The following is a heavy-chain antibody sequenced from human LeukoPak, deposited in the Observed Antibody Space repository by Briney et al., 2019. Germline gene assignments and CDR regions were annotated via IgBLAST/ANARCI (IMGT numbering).Heavy chain of an antibody. Sequence: GGSLRLSCAASGFTVSSSYMSWVRQAPGRGLEWVSAITGGGDYRYYADSVKGRFTISRDNSKNTLFLQMDSLRAEDTAVYYCAKRPLADSGDYYLTMDVWGQGTTVTVSS. V-gene: IGHV3-23*01. D-gene: IGHD3-10*01. CDR2: ITGGGDYR. J-gene: IGHJ6*02. CDR3: AKRPLADSGDYYLTMDV. CDR1: GFTVSSSY.